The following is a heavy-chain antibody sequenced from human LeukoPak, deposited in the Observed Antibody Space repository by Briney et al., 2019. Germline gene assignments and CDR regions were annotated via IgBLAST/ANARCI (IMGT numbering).Heavy chain of an antibody. D-gene: IGHD3-22*01. CDR1: GVIFSRYA. CDR2: ISGSGGTT. J-gene: IGHJ4*02. CDR3: AILTNYYDSGRYYSLPNFFDY. Sequence: PGGSLRLSCAASGVIFSRYAMGWVRQPPGQGLEWVSTISGSGGTTYYADSVKGRFTISRDSSKNTLYLQMNSLRAEDTAVYYCAILTNYYDSGRYYSLPNFFDYWGQGTLVTVSS. V-gene: IGHV3-23*01.